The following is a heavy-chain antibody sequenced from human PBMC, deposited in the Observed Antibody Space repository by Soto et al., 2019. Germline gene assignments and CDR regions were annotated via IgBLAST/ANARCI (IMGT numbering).Heavy chain of an antibody. Sequence: ASVKVSCKASGYTFTSYGSSWVRQAPGQGLEWMGWISAYNGNTNYAQKLQGRVTMTTDTSTSTAYMELRSLRSDDTAVYYCARNSRVFGVVISVPGLDPWGQGTLVTVSS. D-gene: IGHD3-3*01. CDR2: ISAYNGNT. CDR1: GYTFTSYG. CDR3: ARNSRVFGVVISVPGLDP. J-gene: IGHJ5*02. V-gene: IGHV1-18*01.